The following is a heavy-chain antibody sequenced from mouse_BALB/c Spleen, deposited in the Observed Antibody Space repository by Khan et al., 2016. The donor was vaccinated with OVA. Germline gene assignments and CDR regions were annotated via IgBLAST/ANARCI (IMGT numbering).Heavy chain of an antibody. CDR3: ARPPYFSYTLDY. J-gene: IGHJ4*01. D-gene: IGHD2-10*01. CDR1: GYTFTNYG. V-gene: IGHV9-3-1*01. CDR2: INTYTGEP. Sequence: QIQLVQSGPELKKPGETVKISCKASGYTFTNYGMNWVKQSPGKALKWMGWINTYTGEPTYADDFKGRFAFSLETSATTAYLQINNLKNEDTATYCCARPPYFSYTLDYWCQGTSVTVSS.